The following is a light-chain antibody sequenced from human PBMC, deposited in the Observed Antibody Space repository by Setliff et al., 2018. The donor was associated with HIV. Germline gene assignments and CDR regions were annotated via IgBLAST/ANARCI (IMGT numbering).Light chain of an antibody. Sequence: QSALTQPASVSGSPGQSITISCTGTSSDVGGYKYVSWYQQHPGKAPKLMIYDVDNRPSGVSNRFSGSKSGNTASLTISGLQAEDEADYYCSSYTTISTYVFGTGTKVTVL. CDR3: SSYTTISTYV. J-gene: IGLJ1*01. CDR2: DVD. CDR1: SSDVGGYKY. V-gene: IGLV2-14*03.